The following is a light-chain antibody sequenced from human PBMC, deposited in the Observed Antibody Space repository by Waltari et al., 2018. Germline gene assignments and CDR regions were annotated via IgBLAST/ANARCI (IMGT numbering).Light chain of an antibody. J-gene: IGKJ2*01. Sequence: EIVLTQSPGTLSLSPGERATLSCRASQSVSSTYLAWYQQKPGQAPRLLIYGAFNRATGIPDRFSGSESGTDFTLTISRLGPEDFAVYYCQHYGSSTYTFGQGTKLEIK. V-gene: IGKV3-20*01. CDR1: QSVSSTY. CDR3: QHYGSSTYT. CDR2: GAF.